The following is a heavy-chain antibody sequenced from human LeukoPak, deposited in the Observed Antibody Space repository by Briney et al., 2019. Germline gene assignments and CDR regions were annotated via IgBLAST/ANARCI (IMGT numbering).Heavy chain of an antibody. Sequence: ASVKVSCKASGYTFTGYYMHWVRQAPGQGLEWMGWMNPNSGNTGYAQKFQGRVTMTRNTSISTAYMELSSLRSEDTAVYYCARNPRVFWSGYHRSWFDPWGQGTLVTVSS. D-gene: IGHD3-3*01. V-gene: IGHV1-8*02. J-gene: IGHJ5*02. CDR1: GYTFTGYY. CDR2: MNPNSGNT. CDR3: ARNPRVFWSGYHRSWFDP.